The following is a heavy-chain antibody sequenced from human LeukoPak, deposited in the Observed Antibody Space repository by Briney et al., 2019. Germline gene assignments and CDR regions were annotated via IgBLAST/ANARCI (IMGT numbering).Heavy chain of an antibody. J-gene: IGHJ4*02. Sequence: GGSLRLSCAASGFAFSSYSMNWVRQAPGKGLEWVSYISSSSSTIYYADSVKGRFTISRDNSKNTLYLQMNSLRAEDTAVYYCAKEPGVSSPLDYWGQGTLVTVSS. CDR3: AKEPGVSSPLDY. D-gene: IGHD6-13*01. V-gene: IGHV3-48*01. CDR1: GFAFSSYS. CDR2: ISSSSSTI.